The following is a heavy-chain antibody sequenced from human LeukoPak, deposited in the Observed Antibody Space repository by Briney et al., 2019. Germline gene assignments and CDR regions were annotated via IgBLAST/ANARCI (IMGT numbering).Heavy chain of an antibody. Sequence: GGSLRLSCAASGFTFDDYATHWVRQRPGRGLEWVSGISSNSDAVAYADSLKGRFTISRDNAKNSLYLQMNSLRDEDTAFYYCAKDRWTIFGVSSGVGWFDPWGQGTLVSVSS. J-gene: IGHJ5*02. CDR2: ISSNSDAV. D-gene: IGHD3-3*01. CDR1: GFTFDDYA. V-gene: IGHV3-9*01. CDR3: AKDRWTIFGVSSGVGWFDP.